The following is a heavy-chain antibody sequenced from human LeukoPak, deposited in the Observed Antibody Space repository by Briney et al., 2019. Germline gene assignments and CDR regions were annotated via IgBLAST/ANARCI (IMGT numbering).Heavy chain of an antibody. CDR3: ARVLTGGDDFDY. D-gene: IGHD7-27*01. Sequence: ASVTVSFKASGYTFTSYDINWVGQAAGQGLEWMGWMNPNSGNTGYAQKFQGRVTMTRNTSISTAYMELSSLRSEDTAVYYCARVLTGGDDFDYWGQGTLVTVSS. CDR2: MNPNSGNT. CDR1: GYTFTSYD. J-gene: IGHJ4*02. V-gene: IGHV1-8*01.